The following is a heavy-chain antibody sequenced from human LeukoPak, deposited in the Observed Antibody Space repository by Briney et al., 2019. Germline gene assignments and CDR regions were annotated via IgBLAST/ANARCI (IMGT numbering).Heavy chain of an antibody. CDR2: INPNSGGT. D-gene: IGHD3-3*01. CDR3: AGGPLLEWLLRVDY. J-gene: IGHJ4*02. V-gene: IGHV1-2*02. Sequence: AASVKVSCKASGYTFTGYYMHWVRQAPGQGLEWMGWINPNSGGTNYAQKFQGRVTMTRDTSISTAYMELSRLRSDDTAVYYCAGGPLLEWLLRVDYWGQGTLVTVSS. CDR1: GYTFTGYY.